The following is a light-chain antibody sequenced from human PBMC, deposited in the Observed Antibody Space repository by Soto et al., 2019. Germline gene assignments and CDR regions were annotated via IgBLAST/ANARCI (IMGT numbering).Light chain of an antibody. J-gene: IGLJ1*01. CDR2: ENN. Sequence: QSVLKQPPSVSAAPGQKVTISCSGSSSNIGNNYVSWYQQLPGTAPKLLIYENNKRPSGIPDRFSGSKSGTSATLGITGLQTGDEADYYCGTWDSSLSATYVFGTGTKVTVL. V-gene: IGLV1-51*02. CDR1: SSNIGNNY. CDR3: GTWDSSLSATYV.